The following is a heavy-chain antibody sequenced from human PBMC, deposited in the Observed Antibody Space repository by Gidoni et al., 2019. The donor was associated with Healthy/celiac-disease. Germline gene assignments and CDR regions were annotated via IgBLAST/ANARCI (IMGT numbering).Heavy chain of an antibody. D-gene: IGHD2-2*03. V-gene: IGHV4-59*08. CDR3: ARQAGGYCSSTSCYDLDY. Sequence: VQLQELGRGLVTLSETLSPTCTVSAGSISSYYWSWLRQTPGNGLGWIGYIYYSGSTNYNPSLKSLVTISVDTSKNQYALKLSSVTATNTSVYYCARQAGGYCSSTSCYDLDYWGQGTLVTVSS. CDR1: AGSISSYY. J-gene: IGHJ4*02. CDR2: IYYSGST.